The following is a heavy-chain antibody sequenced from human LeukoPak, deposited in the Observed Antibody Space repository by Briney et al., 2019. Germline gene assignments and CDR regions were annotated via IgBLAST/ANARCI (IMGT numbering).Heavy chain of an antibody. D-gene: IGHD7-27*01. CDR3: VRGLGDN. Sequence: GGSERLSCAASGFVFSNYWMHWVRQGPGGGLVWVSRIVVEGQIINYPDSVKGRFTISRDNAKSTVYLQMNSLRADDTAVYFCVRGLGDNWGQGT. CDR2: IVVEGQII. CDR1: GFVFSNYW. J-gene: IGHJ4*02. V-gene: IGHV3-74*01.